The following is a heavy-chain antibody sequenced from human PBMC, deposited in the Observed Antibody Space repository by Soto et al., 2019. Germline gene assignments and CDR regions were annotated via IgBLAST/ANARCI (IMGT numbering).Heavy chain of an antibody. CDR2: ISLYSDGT. D-gene: IGHD2-2*01. J-gene: IGHJ5*02. CDR1: GYPFPNKV. V-gene: IGHV1-18*01. Sequence: QVQLVQSGGEVKRPGASVKFSCRTSGYPFPNKVFPWVRQAPGKPLEWLGWISLYSDGTNYAQKFQGRVSMTTDTSTTTAYMELRSLRSDDTAVYYCARVVPGAEAWFGPWGQGTLVTVSS. CDR3: ARVVPGAEAWFGP.